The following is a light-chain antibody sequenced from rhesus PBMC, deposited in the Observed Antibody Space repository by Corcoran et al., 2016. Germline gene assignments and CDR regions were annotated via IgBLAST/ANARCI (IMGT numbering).Light chain of an antibody. CDR1: QSLLYSTENTY. CDR2: GGS. Sequence: DIVLTQTPLFLSITPGEPASISCRSSQSLLYSTENTYLHWFLQKPGQSPQLLSYGGSNRASGVPDRFSGSGSGTDFTLKISKVGAEDVGVYYCVQAIAFPYSFGQGTKVEIK. CDR3: VQAIAFPYS. J-gene: IGKJ2*01. V-gene: IGKV2-72*01.